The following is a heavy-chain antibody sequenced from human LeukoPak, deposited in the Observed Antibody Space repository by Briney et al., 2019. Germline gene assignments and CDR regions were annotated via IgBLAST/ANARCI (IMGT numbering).Heavy chain of an antibody. V-gene: IGHV1-2*02. D-gene: IGHD2-2*01. J-gene: IGHJ6*02. CDR1: GYTFTGYY. Sequence: ASVKVSCKASGYTFTGYYMHWVRQAPGQGLEWMGWINPNSGGANYAQKFQGRVTMTRDTSISTAYMELSRLRSDDTAVYYCARDSYCSSTSCYSEMSYGMDVWGQGTTVTVSS. CDR3: ARDSYCSSTSCYSEMSYGMDV. CDR2: INPNSGGA.